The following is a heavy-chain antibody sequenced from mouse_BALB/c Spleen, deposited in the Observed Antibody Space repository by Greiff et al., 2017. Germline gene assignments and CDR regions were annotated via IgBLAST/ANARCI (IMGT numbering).Heavy chain of an antibody. Sequence: DVHLVESGGGLVKPGGSLKLSCAASGFTFSSYAMSWVRQTPEKRLEWVASISSGGSTYYPDSVKGRFTISRDNARNILYLQMSSLRSEDTAMYYCARGRVPFDYWGQGTTLTVSS. J-gene: IGHJ2*01. CDR3: ARGRVPFDY. D-gene: IGHD2-14*01. CDR2: ISSGGST. CDR1: GFTFSSYA. V-gene: IGHV5-6-5*01.